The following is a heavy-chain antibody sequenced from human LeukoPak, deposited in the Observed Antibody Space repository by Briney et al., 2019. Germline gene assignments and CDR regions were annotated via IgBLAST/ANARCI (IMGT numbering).Heavy chain of an antibody. CDR3: ARDEHLSFQD. D-gene: IGHD1/OR15-1a*01. J-gene: IGHJ4*02. Sequence: GGSLRLSCEAPGFTLSSYAMNWVRQAPGKGLEWVALISYDGSNEYYADSVKGRSTISRDNSKNTLYLQMNSLRAEDTGVYYCARDEHLSFQDWGQGTLVTVSS. CDR2: ISYDGSNE. V-gene: IGHV3-30-3*01. CDR1: GFTLSSYA.